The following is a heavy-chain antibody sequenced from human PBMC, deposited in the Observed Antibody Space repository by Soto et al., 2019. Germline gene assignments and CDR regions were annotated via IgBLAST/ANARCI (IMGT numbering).Heavy chain of an antibody. J-gene: IGHJ4*02. Sequence: PGESLKISCKGSGYSFTNYWIGWVRQMPGKGLEWMGIIYPGDSDTRYRPSFQGQVTISADKSISTAYLQWSSLKASDTAMYYCARQRTTVTTGYFDYWGQGTLVTVYS. V-gene: IGHV5-51*01. CDR2: IYPGDSDT. CDR1: GYSFTNYW. CDR3: ARQRTTVTTGYFDY. D-gene: IGHD4-4*01.